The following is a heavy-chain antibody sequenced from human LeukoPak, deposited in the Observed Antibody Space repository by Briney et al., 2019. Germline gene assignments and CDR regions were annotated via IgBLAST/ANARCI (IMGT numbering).Heavy chain of an antibody. CDR1: GGSFSGYY. J-gene: IGHJ5*02. CDR3: ARKHYYGSGSYHNWFDP. D-gene: IGHD3-10*01. V-gene: IGHV4-34*01. Sequence: SETLSLTCAVYGGSFSGYYWSWIRQPPGKGLEWIGEINHSGSTNYNPSLKSRVTISVDTSKNQFSLKLSSVTAADTAVYYCARKHYYGSGSYHNWFDPWGQGTLVTVSS. CDR2: INHSGST.